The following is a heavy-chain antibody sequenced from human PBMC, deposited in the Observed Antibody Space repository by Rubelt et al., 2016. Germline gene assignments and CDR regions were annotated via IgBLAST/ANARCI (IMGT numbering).Heavy chain of an antibody. CDR3: ARDWNDLHLDY. Sequence: QVQLVQSGAEVKKPGSSVKVSCKASGGTFSSYAISWVRQAPGQGLEWMGRIIPILGIATYAQKFQGRVTITADESTSTAYMELSSLRSEDTAVYYCARDWNDLHLDYWGQGTLVTVSS. CDR1: GGTFSSYA. CDR2: IIPILGIA. V-gene: IGHV1-69*04. D-gene: IGHD1-1*01. J-gene: IGHJ4*02.